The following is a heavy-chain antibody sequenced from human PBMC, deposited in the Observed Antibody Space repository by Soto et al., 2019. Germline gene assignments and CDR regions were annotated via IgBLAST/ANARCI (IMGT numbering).Heavy chain of an antibody. CDR1: GFTFDDYD. J-gene: IGHJ3*02. CDR2: ISWNSGSI. V-gene: IGHV3-9*01. Sequence: EVQLVESGGGLVQPGRSLRLSCAASGFTFDDYDMHWVRQAPGKGLEWVSGISWNSGSIGYADSVKGRFTISRDNAKNSLYLQMNSLRAEDTALYYCAKGRPHGGAFDIWGQGTMVTVSS. CDR3: AKGRPHGGAFDI. D-gene: IGHD3-3*01.